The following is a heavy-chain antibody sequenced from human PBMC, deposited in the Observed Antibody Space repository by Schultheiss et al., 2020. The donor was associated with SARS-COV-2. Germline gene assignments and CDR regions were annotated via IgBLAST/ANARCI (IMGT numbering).Heavy chain of an antibody. V-gene: IGHV4-61*08. D-gene: IGHD2-15*01. CDR3: ARGPQEDSVFSYFDY. Sequence: SETLSLTCTVSGVTVTNGAYYWNWIRQHPGKGLEWIGRIYPRGRIDYNPSLKNRVTMSVDTSKNQFSLKLSSVTAADTAVYYCARGPQEDSVFSYFDYWGQGTLVTVSS. CDR1: GVTVTNGAYY. CDR2: IYPRGRI. J-gene: IGHJ4*02.